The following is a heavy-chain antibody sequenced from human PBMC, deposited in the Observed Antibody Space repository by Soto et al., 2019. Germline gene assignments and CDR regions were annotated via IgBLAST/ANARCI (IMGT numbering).Heavy chain of an antibody. CDR3: ASHFSSGWYVSDY. CDR1: GGTFSSYA. V-gene: IGHV1-69*13. Sequence: SVKVSCKASGGTFSSYAISWVRQAPGQGLEWMGGIIPIFGTANYAQKFQGRVTITADESTSTAYMELSSLRSEDTAVYYCASHFSSGWYVSDYWGQGTLVTVSS. D-gene: IGHD6-19*01. CDR2: IIPIFGTA. J-gene: IGHJ4*02.